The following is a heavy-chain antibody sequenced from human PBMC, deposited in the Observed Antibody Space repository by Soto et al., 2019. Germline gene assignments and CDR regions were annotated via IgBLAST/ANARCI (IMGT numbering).Heavy chain of an antibody. CDR2: IYSGGST. Sequence: EVQLVESGGGLIQPGGSLRLSCAASGFTVSSNYMSWVRQAPGKGLEWVSVIYSGGSTYYADSVKGRFTISRDNSKNTLYLQMNSLRAEDTAVYYCARAPQDSGWYDQTRKGYFDLWGRGTLVTVSS. CDR1: GFTVSSNY. D-gene: IGHD6-19*01. J-gene: IGHJ2*01. V-gene: IGHV3-53*01. CDR3: ARAPQDSGWYDQTRKGYFDL.